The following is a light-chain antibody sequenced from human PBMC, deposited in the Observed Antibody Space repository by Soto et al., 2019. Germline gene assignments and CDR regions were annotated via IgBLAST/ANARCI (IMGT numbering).Light chain of an antibody. CDR2: GAS. V-gene: IGKV3-20*01. Sequence: EIVMTQSPATLSVSPGERATLSCRASQTVSSTYLAWYQQKPGQAPSLLIYGASSRATGIPDRFSGGGSGTDFTLTISRLETEDFAVYYGHHYGSSPTWTFGQGTKVDIK. J-gene: IGKJ1*01. CDR3: HHYGSSPTWT. CDR1: QTVSSTY.